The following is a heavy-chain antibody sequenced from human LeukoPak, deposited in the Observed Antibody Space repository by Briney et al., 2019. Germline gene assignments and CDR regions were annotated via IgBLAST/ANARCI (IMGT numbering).Heavy chain of an antibody. Sequence: ASVKVSCKASGGTFSSHAISWVRQAPGQGLEWMGRIIPIFGTANYAQKFQGRVTITTDESTSTAYMELSSLRSEDTAVYYCARGYYDSSGYYHEYFQHWGQGTLVTVSS. J-gene: IGHJ1*01. D-gene: IGHD3-22*01. V-gene: IGHV1-69*05. CDR3: ARGYYDSSGYYHEYFQH. CDR1: GGTFSSHA. CDR2: IIPIFGTA.